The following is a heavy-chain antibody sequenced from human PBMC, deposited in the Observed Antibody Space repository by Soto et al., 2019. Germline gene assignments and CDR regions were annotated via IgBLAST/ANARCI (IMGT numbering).Heavy chain of an antibody. Sequence: RGESLKISCKGSGYSFTSYWIGWVRQMPGKGLEWMGLIYPSDSDTTYSPSFQGQVTISADKSISTAYLQWGSLKASDTAMYYCARGRWLQASGYYFDYWGQGTLVTVSS. J-gene: IGHJ4*02. D-gene: IGHD5-12*01. V-gene: IGHV5-51*01. CDR2: IYPSDSDT. CDR1: GYSFTSYW. CDR3: ARGRWLQASGYYFDY.